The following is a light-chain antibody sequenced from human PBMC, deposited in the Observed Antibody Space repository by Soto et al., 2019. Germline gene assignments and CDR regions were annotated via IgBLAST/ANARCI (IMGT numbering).Light chain of an antibody. CDR2: SNN. CDR1: SSNIGRHG. CDR3: ATWDESLNGVV. Sequence: QSVLTQPPSASGTPGQRVTISCSGSSSNIGRHGVNWYQHLPGAAPKLLIYSNNQRPSGVPDRFSGSTSGTSVSLTISGLQSEDEADYYCATWDESLNGVVFGGGTKVTVL. J-gene: IGLJ2*01. V-gene: IGLV1-44*01.